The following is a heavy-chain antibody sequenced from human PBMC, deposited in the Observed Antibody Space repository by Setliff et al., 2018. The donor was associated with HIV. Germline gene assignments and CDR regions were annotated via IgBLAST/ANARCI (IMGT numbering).Heavy chain of an antibody. J-gene: IGHJ4*02. CDR2: IWYDGSQQ. CDR1: GFTFNAYS. CDR3: TTDRPYYYDTSEYRKPQDY. D-gene: IGHD3-22*01. V-gene: IGHV3-33*08. Sequence: GGSLRLSCAASGFTFNAYSIHWVRQAPGKGLEWVAVIWYDGSQQFYGDSVKGRFTITRDNSKNTLYLQMNSLKTEDTAVYYCTTDRPYYYDTSEYRKPQDYWGQGTLVTVSS.